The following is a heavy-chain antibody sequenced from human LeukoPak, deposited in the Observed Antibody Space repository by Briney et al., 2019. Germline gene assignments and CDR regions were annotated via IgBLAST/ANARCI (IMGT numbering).Heavy chain of an antibody. J-gene: IGHJ3*02. CDR2: IYPGDPDT. Sequence: GESLKISCKGSGYSFTSYWIGWVRQMPGKGLEWMGIIYPGDPDTRYSPSFQGQVTTSADKSISTAYLQWSSLKASDTAMYYCASSPAVAGDVGAFDIWGQGTMVTVSS. D-gene: IGHD6-19*01. CDR3: ASSPAVAGDVGAFDI. V-gene: IGHV5-51*01. CDR1: GYSFTSYW.